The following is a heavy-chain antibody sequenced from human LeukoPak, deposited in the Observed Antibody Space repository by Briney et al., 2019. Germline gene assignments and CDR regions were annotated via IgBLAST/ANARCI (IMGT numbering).Heavy chain of an antibody. J-gene: IGHJ4*02. Sequence: NSSETLSLTCTVSGGSISSYYWSWIRQPPGKGLEWIGYIYYSGSTNYNPSLKSRVTISVDTSKNQFSLKLSSVTAADTAVYYCARGSGNYYDSSGYLNWGQGTLVTVSS. V-gene: IGHV4-59*01. CDR1: GGSISSYY. CDR2: IYYSGST. D-gene: IGHD3-22*01. CDR3: ARGSGNYYDSSGYLN.